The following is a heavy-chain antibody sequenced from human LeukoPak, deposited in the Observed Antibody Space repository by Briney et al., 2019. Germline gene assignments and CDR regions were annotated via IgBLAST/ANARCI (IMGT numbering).Heavy chain of an antibody. CDR3: AKGRSYYDVLTGSDWFDP. CDR1: GFTFSSYG. J-gene: IGHJ5*02. V-gene: IGHV3-30*02. CDR2: IRYDGSNK. D-gene: IGHD3-9*01. Sequence: GGSLRLSCAASGFTFSSYGMHWVRQAPGKGLEWVAFIRYDGSNKYYADSVKGRFTISRDNSKNTLYLHINSLRAEDTAAYFCAKGRSYYDVLTGSDWFDPWGQGTLVTVSS.